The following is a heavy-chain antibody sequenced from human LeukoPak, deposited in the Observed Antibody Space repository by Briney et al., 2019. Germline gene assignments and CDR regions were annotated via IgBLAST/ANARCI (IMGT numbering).Heavy chain of an antibody. CDR1: GFTVSRNY. D-gene: IGHD1-1*01. Sequence: GGSLRLSCAASGFTVSRNYKSWVRQAPGKGLEWVSLTYSDGSTSYTESVKGRFTISRDNSKNTLSLQLNSLRAEDTAVYYCARDGGSSTKEPTGGYYYYGMDVWGQGTTVTVFS. J-gene: IGHJ6*02. CDR2: TYSDGST. V-gene: IGHV3-53*01. CDR3: ARDGGSSTKEPTGGYYYYGMDV.